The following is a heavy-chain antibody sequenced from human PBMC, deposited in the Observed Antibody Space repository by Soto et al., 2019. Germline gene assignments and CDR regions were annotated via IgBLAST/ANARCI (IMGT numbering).Heavy chain of an antibody. CDR2: ISGDSVTI. J-gene: IGHJ4*02. Sequence: GGSLRLSCAVSGFNFSPYSMSWVRQAPGKGLEWVSIISGDSVTIEYADSVEGRFTISRDNSKNMLYLQWSSLRASDTAMYYCARQIYDSDTGPNFQYYFDSWGQGTPVTVSS. V-gene: IGHV3-23*01. D-gene: IGHD3-22*01. CDR3: ARQIYDSDTGPNFQYYFDS. CDR1: GFNFSPYS.